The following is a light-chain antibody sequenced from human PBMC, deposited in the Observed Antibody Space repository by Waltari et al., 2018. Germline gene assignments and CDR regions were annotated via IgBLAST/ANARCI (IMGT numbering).Light chain of an antibody. V-gene: IGKV1-39*01. CDR1: QTVSKF. Sequence: TQSPSSLSASVGDRVSITCRSSQTVSKFLNWYQQKPGEAPKLLIYAASTLQSGVPSRFRGGGSGTDFTLIISSLQPDDFATYFCQQTYTTPWTFGQGTRVDI. J-gene: IGKJ1*01. CDR3: QQTYTTPWT. CDR2: AAS.